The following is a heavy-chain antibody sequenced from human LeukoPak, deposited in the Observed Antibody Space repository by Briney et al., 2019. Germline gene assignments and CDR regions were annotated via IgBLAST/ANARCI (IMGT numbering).Heavy chain of an antibody. Sequence: ASVKVSCKASGGTFSNYAINWVRQATGQGLEWMGWMNPNSGDTGYAQKFRGRVTITRNTSISTAYMELSSLRSEDTAVYYCARGRYYDFWSGLDAFDIWGQGTMVTVSS. V-gene: IGHV1-8*03. D-gene: IGHD3-3*01. CDR2: MNPNSGDT. CDR1: GGTFSNYA. CDR3: ARGRYYDFWSGLDAFDI. J-gene: IGHJ3*02.